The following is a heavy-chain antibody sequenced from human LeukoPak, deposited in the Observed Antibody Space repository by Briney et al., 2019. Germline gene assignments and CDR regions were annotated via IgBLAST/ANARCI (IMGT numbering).Heavy chain of an antibody. CDR3: ARGRYCSADICSGGDALDI. CDR2: IYTRGST. Sequence: SQTLSLTCTVSGGSINNYYWSWIRQPAGKGLEWIGRIYTRGSTNYNPSLKSRVTMSVDTSKNQFSLKLSSVTAADTAVYYCARGRYCSADICSGGDALDIWGQGTMVSVSS. CDR1: GGSINNYY. D-gene: IGHD2-15*01. J-gene: IGHJ3*02. V-gene: IGHV4-4*07.